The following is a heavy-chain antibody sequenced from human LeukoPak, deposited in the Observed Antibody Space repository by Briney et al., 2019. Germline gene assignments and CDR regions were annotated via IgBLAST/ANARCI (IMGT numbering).Heavy chain of an antibody. Sequence: GGSLRLSCVASEFIFSDYWMSWVRQAPGKGLEWVASIKQGGREEKYVSSVKGRFAISRDDAKSTLYLQMDSPSGDDTAVYYCARDSGGWFDTWGRGTLVTVSS. CDR1: EFIFSDYW. CDR3: ARDSGGWFDT. CDR2: IKQGGREE. J-gene: IGHJ5*02. D-gene: IGHD3-10*01. V-gene: IGHV3-7*03.